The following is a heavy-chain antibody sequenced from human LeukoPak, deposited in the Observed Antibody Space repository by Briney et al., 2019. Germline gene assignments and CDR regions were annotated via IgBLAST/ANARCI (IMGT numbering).Heavy chain of an antibody. Sequence: PGGSLRLSCAASGFTFDDYAMRWVRQAPGKGLEWVSHISWDGGSTYYADSVKGRFTIFRDNSKNSLYLQMNSLRAEDTALYYCAKDSIAAAGHYYYYYMDVWGKGTTVTVSS. D-gene: IGHD6-13*01. CDR1: GFTFDDYA. V-gene: IGHV3-43D*04. J-gene: IGHJ6*03. CDR2: ISWDGGST. CDR3: AKDSIAAAGHYYYYYMDV.